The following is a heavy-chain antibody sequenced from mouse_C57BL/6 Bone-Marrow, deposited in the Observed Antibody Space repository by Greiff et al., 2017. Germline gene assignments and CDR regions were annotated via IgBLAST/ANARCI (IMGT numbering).Heavy chain of an antibody. Sequence: EVQLVESGPGLVKPSQSLSLTCSVTGYSITSGYYWNWIRQFPGNKLEWMGYISYDGSNNYNPSLKNRISITRDTSKNQFFLKLNSVTTEDTATYYGARAHYYGSSYYDYWGQGTTLTVSS. CDR1: GYSITSGYY. V-gene: IGHV3-6*01. J-gene: IGHJ2*01. CDR2: ISYDGSN. D-gene: IGHD1-1*01. CDR3: ARAHYYGSSYYDY.